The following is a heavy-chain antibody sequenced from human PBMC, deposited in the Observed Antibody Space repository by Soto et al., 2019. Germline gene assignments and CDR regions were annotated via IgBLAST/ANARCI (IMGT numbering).Heavy chain of an antibody. J-gene: IGHJ4*02. CDR1: GGSISSGGYY. CDR3: ARATEIYYYDSSGYYWAY. Sequence: SETLSLTCTVSGGSISSGGYYWSWIRQHPGKGLEWIGYIYYSGSTYYNPSLKSRVTISVDTSKNQFSLKLSSVTAADTAVYYCARATEIYYYDSSGYYWAYWGQGTLVTVSS. V-gene: IGHV4-31*03. D-gene: IGHD3-22*01. CDR2: IYYSGST.